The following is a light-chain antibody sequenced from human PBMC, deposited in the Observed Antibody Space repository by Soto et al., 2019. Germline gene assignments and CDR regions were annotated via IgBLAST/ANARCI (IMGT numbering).Light chain of an antibody. CDR1: SSDVGAYNY. CDR3: TSYTTSNTYV. CDR2: DVS. J-gene: IGLJ1*01. V-gene: IGLV2-14*01. Sequence: QSALTQPASVSGSPGQSITISCTGTSSDVGAYNYVSWYQQPPGKAPKLMIYDVSNRPSGVPDRFSGSKSGNTASLTISGLKDEEEDDYYCTSYTTSNTYVFGTGTKVTV.